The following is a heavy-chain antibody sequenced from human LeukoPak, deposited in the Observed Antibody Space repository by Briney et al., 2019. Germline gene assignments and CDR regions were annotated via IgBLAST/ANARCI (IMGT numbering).Heavy chain of an antibody. J-gene: IGHJ4*02. V-gene: IGHV4-59*01. CDR1: GDSISDYY. CDR2: IYYHGTT. D-gene: IGHD3-16*02. Sequence: SETLSLSCAVSGDSISDYYWSWIRQPPGKGLEWIAYIYYHGTTSYNPSLKSRVTISLDTSKNQFSLILTSVTATDTAVYYCARAMTGRSRIFDYWGQGSLVTVSS. CDR3: ARAMTGRSRIFDY.